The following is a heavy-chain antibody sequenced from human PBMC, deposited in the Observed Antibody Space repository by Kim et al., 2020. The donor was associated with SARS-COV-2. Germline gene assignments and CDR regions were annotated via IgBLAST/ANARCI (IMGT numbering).Heavy chain of an antibody. CDR3: ARSIVGATSTDY. CDR2: IIPIFGIA. Sequence: SVKVSCKASGGTFSSYAISWVRQAPGQGLEWMGRIIPIFGIANYAQKFQGRVTITADKSTSTAYMELSSLRSEDTAVYYCARSIVGATSTDYWGQGTLVTVSS. D-gene: IGHD1-26*01. CDR1: GGTFSSYA. J-gene: IGHJ4*02. V-gene: IGHV1-69*04.